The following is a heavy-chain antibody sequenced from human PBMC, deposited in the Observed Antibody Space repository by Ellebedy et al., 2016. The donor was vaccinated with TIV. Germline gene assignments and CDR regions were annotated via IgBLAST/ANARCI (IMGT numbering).Heavy chain of an antibody. CDR1: GFTFDDYA. J-gene: IGHJ4*02. CDR3: AKGDGYSSSLDY. Sequence: GESLKISXAASGFTFDDYAMHWVRQAPGKGLEWVSLISWDGGSTYYADSVKGRFTISRDNSKNSLYLQMNSLRAEDTALYYCAKGDGYSSSLDYWGQGTLVTVSS. CDR2: ISWDGGST. V-gene: IGHV3-43D*03. D-gene: IGHD6-13*01.